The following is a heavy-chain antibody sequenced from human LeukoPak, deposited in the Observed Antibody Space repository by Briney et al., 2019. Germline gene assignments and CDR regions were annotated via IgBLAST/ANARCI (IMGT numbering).Heavy chain of an antibody. V-gene: IGHV3-30*04. J-gene: IGHJ4*02. CDR2: ISYDGSNQ. CDR3: ARDYGSRLTKGYYLDY. D-gene: IGHD3-10*01. Sequence: PGGSLRLSCAASGFTFSSYAIHWVRQDPGKGLEWLGIISYDGSNQDYADSVKGRFTISRDNSKNTLYLQMNSLRGEDTAVYYCARDYGSRLTKGYYLDYWGQGTLVTVPS. CDR1: GFTFSSYA.